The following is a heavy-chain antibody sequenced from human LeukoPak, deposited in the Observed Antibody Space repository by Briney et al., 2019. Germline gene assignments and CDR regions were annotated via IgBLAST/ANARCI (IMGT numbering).Heavy chain of an antibody. Sequence: GGSLRLSCVASGSTFSNYAMSWVRQAPGKGLEWVSAISNTDGSTYYADSMKGRFTISRDNSKNTLYPQMNSLGAEDTAVYYCAKDISQGYTAGSIEQDYWGQGTLVTVSS. CDR1: GSTFSNYA. D-gene: IGHD5-18*01. V-gene: IGHV3-23*01. J-gene: IGHJ4*02. CDR3: AKDISQGYTAGSIEQDY. CDR2: ISNTDGST.